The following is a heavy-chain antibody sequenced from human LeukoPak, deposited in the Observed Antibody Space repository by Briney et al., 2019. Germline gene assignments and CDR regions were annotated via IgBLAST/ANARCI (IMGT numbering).Heavy chain of an antibody. D-gene: IGHD6-19*01. V-gene: IGHV3-21*01. CDR2: ISSSSSYI. Sequence: PGGSLRLSCAASGFTFSSYSMNWVRQAPGKGLEWVSSISSSSSYIYYADSVKGRFTISRDNAKNSLYLQMNSLRAEDTAVYYCARAYSSGWYSDNWFDPWGQGTLVTVSS. CDR1: GFTFSSYS. CDR3: ARAYSSGWYSDNWFDP. J-gene: IGHJ5*02.